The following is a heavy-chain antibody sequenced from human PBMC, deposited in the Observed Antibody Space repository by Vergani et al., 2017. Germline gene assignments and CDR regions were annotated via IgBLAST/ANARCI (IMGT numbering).Heavy chain of an antibody. Sequence: QVQLQESGPGLVKPSQTLSLTCTVSGGPISSGGYYWSWIRQHPGKGLEWIGYIYYSGSTYYNPSLKSRVTISVDTSKNQFSLKLSSVTAADTAVYYCARGSEESPWIAAAALGMDVWGQGTTVTVSS. D-gene: IGHD6-13*01. J-gene: IGHJ6*02. CDR1: GGPISSGGYY. CDR2: IYYSGST. V-gene: IGHV4-31*03. CDR3: ARGSEESPWIAAAALGMDV.